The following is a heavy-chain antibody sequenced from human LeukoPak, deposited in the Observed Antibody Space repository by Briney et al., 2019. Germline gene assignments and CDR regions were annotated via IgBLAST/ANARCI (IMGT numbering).Heavy chain of an antibody. CDR1: GGSISSSSYY. Sequence: SETLSLTCTVSGGSISSSSYYWGWIRQPPGKGLEWIGSIYYSGSTYDNPSLKSRVTISVDTSKNQFSLKLSAVTAADTAVYYCARSLISPTYWYFDSWGQGTLVTVSS. CDR2: IYYSGST. CDR3: ARSLISPTYWYFDS. V-gene: IGHV4-39*07. J-gene: IGHJ4*02. D-gene: IGHD2-21*01.